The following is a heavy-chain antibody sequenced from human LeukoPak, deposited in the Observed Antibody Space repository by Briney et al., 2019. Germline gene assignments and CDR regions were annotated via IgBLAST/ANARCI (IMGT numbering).Heavy chain of an antibody. V-gene: IGHV4-34*01. CDR3: ARGFVAYGDYGGD. CDR1: GGSFSGYY. J-gene: IGHJ4*02. CDR2: INHSGST. D-gene: IGHD4-17*01. Sequence: SETLSLTCAVYGGSFSGYYWSWIRQPPGKGLEWIGEINHSGSTNYNPSLKSRVTISVDTSKNQFSLKLSSVTAADTAVYYCARGFVAYGDYGGDWGQGTLVAVSS.